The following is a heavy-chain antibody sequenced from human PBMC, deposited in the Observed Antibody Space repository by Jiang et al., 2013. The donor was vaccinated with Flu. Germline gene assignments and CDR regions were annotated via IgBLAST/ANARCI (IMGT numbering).Heavy chain of an antibody. V-gene: IGHV6-1*01. CDR2: TYYRSKWYN. CDR3: ARERAAAGTGGYYYYGMDV. D-gene: IGHD6-13*01. J-gene: IGHJ6*02. Sequence: WNWIRQSPSRGLEWLGRTYYRSKWYNDYAVSVKSRVTINPDTSKNQFSLQLNSVTPEDTAVYYCARERAAAGTGGYYYYGMDVWGQGTTVTVSS.